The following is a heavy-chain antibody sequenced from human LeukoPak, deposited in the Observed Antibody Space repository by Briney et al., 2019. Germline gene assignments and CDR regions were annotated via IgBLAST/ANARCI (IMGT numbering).Heavy chain of an antibody. CDR2: IYYSGST. V-gene: IGHV4-39*07. CDR3: AREVPEYCSSTSCYANYYYYMDV. J-gene: IGHJ6*03. D-gene: IGHD2-2*01. CDR1: GGSISSSSYY. Sequence: SETLSLTCTVSGGSISSSSYYWGWIRQPPGKGLEWIGSIYYSGSTYYNPSLKSRVTISVDTSKNQFSLKLSSVTAADTAVYYCAREVPEYCSSTSCYANYYYYMDVWGKGTTVTVSS.